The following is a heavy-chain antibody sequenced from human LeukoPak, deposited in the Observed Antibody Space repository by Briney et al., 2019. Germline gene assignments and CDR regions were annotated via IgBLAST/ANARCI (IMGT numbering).Heavy chain of an antibody. CDR3: ARGVGATTHYFDL. V-gene: IGHV3-21*01. J-gene: IGHJ4*02. CDR1: GFTFSSFT. D-gene: IGHD1-26*01. CDR2: ISSNGDYI. Sequence: PGGSLRLSCVASGFTFSSFTMDWVRRAPGKGLEWVSSISSNGDYIYYADSVKGRFTISRDNAKNSLYLQMTSLRAEDTAVYFCARGVGATTHYFDLWGQGALVTVSS.